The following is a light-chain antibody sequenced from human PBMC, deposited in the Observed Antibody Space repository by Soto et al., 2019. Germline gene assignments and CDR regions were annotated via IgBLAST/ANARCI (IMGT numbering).Light chain of an antibody. CDR3: QQYNSLWT. CDR2: KAS. J-gene: IGKJ1*01. V-gene: IGKV1-5*03. CDR1: QSISSW. Sequence: DIQMTQSPSTLSASVGDRVTITCRASQSISSWLAWYQQKPGKAPKLLIYKASSLESGVPSRFSGSGSGTEFTLTISSLQPADFATYYCQQYNSLWTFGQGTKVEI.